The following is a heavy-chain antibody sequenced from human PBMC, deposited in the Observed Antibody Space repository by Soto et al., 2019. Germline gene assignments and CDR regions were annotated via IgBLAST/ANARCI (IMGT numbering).Heavy chain of an antibody. CDR1: GLTFSNYW. CDR2: IKQDGREK. J-gene: IGHJ4*02. Sequence: EVQLEESGGTLVQPGGSLRLSCAASGLTFSNYWMSWVRQAPGEGLEWVANIKQDGREKYYVDSVRGRFTISRDNAKNSLYLQMSSLRAEDTAVYYCTKVVGLAGQEWGQGTLVTVSS. D-gene: IGHD6-19*01. V-gene: IGHV3-7*01. CDR3: TKVVGLAGQE.